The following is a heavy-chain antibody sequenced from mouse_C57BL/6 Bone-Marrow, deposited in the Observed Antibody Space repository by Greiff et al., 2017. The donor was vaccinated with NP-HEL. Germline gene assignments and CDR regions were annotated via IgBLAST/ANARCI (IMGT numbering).Heavy chain of an antibody. D-gene: IGHD1-1*01. J-gene: IGHJ4*01. CDR2: INPNNGGT. Sequence: EVQLQQSGPELVKPGASVKISYKASGYTFTDYYMNWVKQSHGKSLEWIGDINPNNGGTSYNQKFKGKATLTVDKSSSTAYMELRSLTSEDSAVYYCARSTTVVDYYAMDYWGQGTSVTVSS. V-gene: IGHV1-26*01. CDR1: GYTFTDYY. CDR3: ARSTTVVDYYAMDY.